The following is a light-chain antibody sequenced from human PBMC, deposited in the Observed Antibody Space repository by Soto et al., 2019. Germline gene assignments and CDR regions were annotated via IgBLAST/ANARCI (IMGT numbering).Light chain of an antibody. V-gene: IGLV1-44*01. Sequence: QSVLTQPPSMSGTPGQRVTISCSGSSSKIGGNTVNWYQQVPGTAPTLLIYTSHQRPSGVPDRFSGSKSGTSASLAISGLQSEDEADYYCATWDDSLYGYVFGTGTKLTVL. CDR1: SSKIGGNT. CDR3: ATWDDSLYGYV. J-gene: IGLJ1*01. CDR2: TSH.